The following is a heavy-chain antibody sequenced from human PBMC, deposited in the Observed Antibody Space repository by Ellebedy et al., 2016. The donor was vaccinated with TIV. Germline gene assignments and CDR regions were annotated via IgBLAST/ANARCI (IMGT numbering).Heavy chain of an antibody. J-gene: IGHJ5*02. CDR2: IYHSGST. CDR1: GGSISSGDYS. D-gene: IGHD1-14*01. V-gene: IGHV4-30-2*01. Sequence: MPSETLSLTCAVSGGSISSGDYSWSWIRQPPGKGLEWIGYIYHSGSTYNNPSLKSRLTISVDRSKTQVSLKLSSVTAADTAVYDCAREALTNTYNWFDPWGQGTLVTVSS. CDR3: AREALTNTYNWFDP.